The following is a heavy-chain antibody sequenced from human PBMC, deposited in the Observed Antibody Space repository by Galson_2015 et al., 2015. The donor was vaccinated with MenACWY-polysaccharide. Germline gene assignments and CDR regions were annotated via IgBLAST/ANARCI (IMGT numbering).Heavy chain of an antibody. D-gene: IGHD6-13*01. J-gene: IGHJ1*01. V-gene: IGHV4-4*02. CDR1: GGSIHHYNW. Sequence: SETLSLTCAVSGGSIHHYNWWFWVLQAPGKGLEWIGEIYLYGRPNYSPCLKSRVDISLDKSNNQFSLRLRSVTAADTAVYFCASEGGMHWGQGTLVIVSS. CDR2: IYLYGRP. CDR3: ASEGGMH.